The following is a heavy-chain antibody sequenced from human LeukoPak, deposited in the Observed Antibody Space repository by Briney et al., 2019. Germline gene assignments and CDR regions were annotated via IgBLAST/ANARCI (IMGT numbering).Heavy chain of an antibody. CDR1: GGXXXGYY. CDR2: INHSGST. J-gene: IGHJ4*02. D-gene: IGHD6-19*01. V-gene: IGHV4-34*01. CDR3: ARDYSSGWYGAGPIDY. Sequence: LXLXXXXYGGXXXGYYWSWIRQPPGKGLEWIGEINHSGSTNYNPSLKSRVTISVDTSKNQFSLKLSSVTAADTAVYYCARDYSSGWYGAGPIDYWGQGTLVTVSS.